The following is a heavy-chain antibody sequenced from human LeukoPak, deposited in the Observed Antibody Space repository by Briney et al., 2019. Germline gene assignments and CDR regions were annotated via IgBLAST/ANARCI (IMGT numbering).Heavy chain of an antibody. J-gene: IGHJ4*02. Sequence: SETLSLTCAVYGGSFSGYYWSWIRQPPGKGLEWIGEINHSGSTNYNPSLKSQVTISVDTSKNQFSLKLSSVTAADTAVYYCARSGYGDYFDYWGQGTLVTVSS. V-gene: IGHV4-34*01. CDR2: INHSGST. CDR3: ARSGYGDYFDY. D-gene: IGHD4-17*01. CDR1: GGSFSGYY.